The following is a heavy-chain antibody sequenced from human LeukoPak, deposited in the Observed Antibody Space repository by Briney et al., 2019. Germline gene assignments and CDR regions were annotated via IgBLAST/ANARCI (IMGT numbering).Heavy chain of an antibody. CDR2: IIPILGIA. CDR3: ARVAEDCSGGSCYASFDY. J-gene: IGHJ4*02. CDR1: GGTFSSYT. V-gene: IGHV1-69*02. D-gene: IGHD2-15*01. Sequence: SVKVSCKASGGTFSSYTISWVRQAPGQGLEWMGRIIPILGIANYAQKFQGRVTMTRDTSISTAYMELSRLRSDDTAVYYCARVAEDCSGGSCYASFDYWGQGTLVTVSS.